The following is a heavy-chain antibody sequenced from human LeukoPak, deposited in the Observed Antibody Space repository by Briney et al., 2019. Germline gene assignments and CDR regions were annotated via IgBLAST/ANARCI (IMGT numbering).Heavy chain of an antibody. CDR2: ISYDGSNK. CDR1: GFTFSSYA. D-gene: IGHD3-16*01. Sequence: GGSLRLSCAASGFTFSSYAMHWVRQAPGKGLEWVAVISYDGSNKYYADSVKGRFTISRDNTKNSLSLEINSLRAEDTAVYYCARNLGSQQFDYWGQGTLVTVSS. J-gene: IGHJ4*02. CDR3: ARNLGSQQFDY. V-gene: IGHV3-30*04.